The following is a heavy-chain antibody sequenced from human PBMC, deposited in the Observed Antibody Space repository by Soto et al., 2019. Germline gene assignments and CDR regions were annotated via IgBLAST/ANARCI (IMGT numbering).Heavy chain of an antibody. Sequence: QVQLVESGGGVVQPGRSLRLSCAASRFTFSSYAMHWVRQAAGKGLEWVASISYDGGNKYYPDSLKGRFTISRDNSKTTLYLQMNSLRAEDTAGYYCAKALVVLVSTYSGMDVCGQGTTVTVSS. CDR2: ISYDGGNK. J-gene: IGHJ6*02. D-gene: IGHD2-2*01. V-gene: IGHV3-30*18. CDR3: AKALVVLVSTYSGMDV. CDR1: RFTFSSYA.